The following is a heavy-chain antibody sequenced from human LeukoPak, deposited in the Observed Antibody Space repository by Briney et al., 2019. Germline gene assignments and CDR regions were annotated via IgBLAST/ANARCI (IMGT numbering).Heavy chain of an antibody. Sequence: SETLSLTCAVYVGSFSGYYWNWIRQPPWKGLGWIGEINHSGSTNYNPSLKSRVTISVDTSKNQFSLKLSSVTAADTAVYYCARGREEYSGYDLEDYWGREPWSPSPQ. J-gene: IGHJ4*02. CDR1: VGSFSGYY. V-gene: IGHV4-34*01. CDR3: ARGREEYSGYDLEDY. D-gene: IGHD5-12*01. CDR2: INHSGST.